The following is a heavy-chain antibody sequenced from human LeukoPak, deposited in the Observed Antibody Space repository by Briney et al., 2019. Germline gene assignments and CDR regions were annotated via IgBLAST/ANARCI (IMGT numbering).Heavy chain of an antibody. Sequence: GGSLRLSCTVSGFTVSSNSMSWVRQAPGKGLEWVSFIYSGGNTHYSDSVKGRFTISRDNSKNTLYLQMNSLRAEDTAVYYCARGGDYYGSGTFDYWGQGTLVTVSS. J-gene: IGHJ4*02. D-gene: IGHD3-10*01. CDR2: IYSGGNT. V-gene: IGHV3-53*01. CDR1: GFTVSSNS. CDR3: ARGGDYYGSGTFDY.